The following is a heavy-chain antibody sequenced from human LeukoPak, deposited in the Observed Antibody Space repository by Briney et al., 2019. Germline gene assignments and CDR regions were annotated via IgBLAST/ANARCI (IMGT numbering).Heavy chain of an antibody. V-gene: IGHV3-23*01. D-gene: IGHD6-19*01. CDR2: ISGSGGST. CDR1: GFTFSSYA. CDR3: AKDGWYAEYFQH. J-gene: IGHJ1*01. Sequence: TGGSLRLSCAASGFTFSSYAMSWVRQAPGKGLELVSAISGSGGSTYYADSVKGRFTISRDNSKNTLYLQMNSLRAEDTAVYYCAKDGWYAEYFQHWGQGTLVTVSS.